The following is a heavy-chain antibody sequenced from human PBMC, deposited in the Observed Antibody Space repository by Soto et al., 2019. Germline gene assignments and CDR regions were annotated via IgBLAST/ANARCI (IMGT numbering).Heavy chain of an antibody. J-gene: IGHJ4*02. CDR3: ARWAYYDFWSGYYDY. V-gene: IGHV4-39*01. Sequence: SETLSLTCTVSGGSISSSSYYWGWIRQPPGKGLEWIGSIYYSGSTYYNPSLKSRVTISVDTSKNQFSLKLSSVTAADTAVYYCARWAYYDFWSGYYDYWGQGTLVTVSS. CDR1: GGSISSSSYY. CDR2: IYYSGST. D-gene: IGHD3-3*01.